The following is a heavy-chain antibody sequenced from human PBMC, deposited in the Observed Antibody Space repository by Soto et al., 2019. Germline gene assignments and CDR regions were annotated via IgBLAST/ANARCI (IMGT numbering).Heavy chain of an antibody. CDR2: INAGNGNT. CDR3: ARDSHGCDY. Sequence: QVQLVQSGAAVKKPGASVKVSCKASGYTFTNYAMHWVHQAPGQRLEWMGWINAGNGNTKYSQKFQDRVTITRDTSASTAYMELSSLTSEDTAVYYCARDSHGCDYWGQGTLVTVSS. V-gene: IGHV1-3*01. CDR1: GYTFTNYA. J-gene: IGHJ4*02. D-gene: IGHD6-19*01.